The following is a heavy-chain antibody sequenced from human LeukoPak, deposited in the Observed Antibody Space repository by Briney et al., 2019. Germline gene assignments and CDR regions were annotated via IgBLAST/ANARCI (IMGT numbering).Heavy chain of an antibody. CDR2: INTNTGNP. V-gene: IGHV7-4-1*02. J-gene: IGHJ3*02. D-gene: IGHD6-13*01. CDR3: ASSRSSSWNDAFDI. Sequence: GASVNVSCKASGYSFTRYPMNWVRQAPGQGLEWMGWINTNTGNPTYAQGFTGRFVFSLDTSVSTAYLQISSLKAEDTAVYYCASSRSSSWNDAFDIWGQGRMVTVSS. CDR1: GYSFTRYP.